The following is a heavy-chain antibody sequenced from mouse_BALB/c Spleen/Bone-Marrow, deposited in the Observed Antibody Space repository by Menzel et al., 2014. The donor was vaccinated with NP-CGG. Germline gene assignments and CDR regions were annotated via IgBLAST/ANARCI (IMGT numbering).Heavy chain of an antibody. CDR2: INPSSGYT. D-gene: IGHD2-3*01. CDR3: ARRDDGYVFFDY. J-gene: IGHJ2*01. V-gene: IGHV1-4*01. CDR1: GYTFTTYT. Sequence: VQLKESGAELARPGASVTMSCRASGYTFTTYTIHWVRQRPGQGLEWIGYINPSSGYTNYIQKFKDKATLTADKSSSTAYMXLSSLTSEDSAVYYCARRDDGYVFFDYLGQGTTLTVSS.